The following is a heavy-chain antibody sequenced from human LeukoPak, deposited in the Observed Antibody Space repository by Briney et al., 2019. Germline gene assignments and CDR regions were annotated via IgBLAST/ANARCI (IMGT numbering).Heavy chain of an antibody. V-gene: IGHV4-34*01. CDR1: GGSFSGYY. CDR2: INHSGST. Sequence: SETLSLTCAVYGGSFSGYYWSWIRQPPGKGLEWIGEINHSGSTNYNPSLKSRVTISVDTSKNQFSLKLSSVTAADTAVYYCARTSYYYGMDVWGPGTTVTVSS. CDR3: ARTSYYYGMDV. J-gene: IGHJ6*02.